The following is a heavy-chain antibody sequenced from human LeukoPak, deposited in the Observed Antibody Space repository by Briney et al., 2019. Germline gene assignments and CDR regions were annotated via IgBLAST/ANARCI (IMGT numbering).Heavy chain of an antibody. V-gene: IGHV1-8*01. D-gene: IGHD6-19*01. Sequence: ASVKVSCKASGYTFTSYDINWVRQATGQGLEWMGWMNPNSGNTGYAQKFQGRVTMTRNTSISTAYMELRSLRSDDTAVYYCARDLGQWLVSYYYYGMDVWGQGTTVTVSS. CDR1: GYTFTSYD. CDR3: ARDLGQWLVSYYYYGMDV. J-gene: IGHJ6*02. CDR2: MNPNSGNT.